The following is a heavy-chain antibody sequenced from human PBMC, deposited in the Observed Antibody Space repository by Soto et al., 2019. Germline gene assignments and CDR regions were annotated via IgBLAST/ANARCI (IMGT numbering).Heavy chain of an antibody. CDR2: IYYSGST. J-gene: IGHJ6*03. CDR3: ARTTGIAVAGDYYYYMDV. D-gene: IGHD6-19*01. V-gene: IGHV4-59*01. CDR1: GGSISSYY. Sequence: PSETLSLTCTVSGGSISSYYWSWIRQPPGKGLEWIGYIYYSGSTNYNPSLKSRVTISVDTSKNQFSLKLSSVTAADTAVYYCARTTGIAVAGDYYYYMDVWGKGTTVTVSS.